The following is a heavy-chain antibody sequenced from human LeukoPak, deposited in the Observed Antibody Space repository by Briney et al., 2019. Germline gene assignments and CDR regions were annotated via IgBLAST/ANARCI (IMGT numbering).Heavy chain of an antibody. CDR2: IYYSGST. CDR3: ARHCRTGYCTNGVCYRDWFDP. CDR1: GGSISSSSYY. D-gene: IGHD2-8*01. V-gene: IGHV4-39*01. Sequence: SETLSLTCTVSGGSISSSSYYWGWIRQPPGKGLEWIGSIYYSGSTYYNPSLKSRVTISVDTSKNQFSLKLNSVTAADTAVYYCARHCRTGYCTNGVCYRDWFDPWGQGTLVTVSS. J-gene: IGHJ5*02.